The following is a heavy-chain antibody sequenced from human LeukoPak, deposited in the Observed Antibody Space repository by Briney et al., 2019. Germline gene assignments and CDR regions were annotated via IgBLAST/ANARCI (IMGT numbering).Heavy chain of an antibody. J-gene: IGHJ4*02. CDR3: ASIQRGYSYGPSPNFDY. CDR2: INPNSGGT. D-gene: IGHD5-18*01. V-gene: IGHV1-2*02. Sequence: GASVKVSCKASGYTFTGYYMHWVRQAPGQGLEWMGWINPNSGGTNYAQKFQGRVTMTRDTSISTAYMELSRLRSDDTAVYYCASIQRGYSYGPSPNFDYWDQGTLVTVSS. CDR1: GYTFTGYY.